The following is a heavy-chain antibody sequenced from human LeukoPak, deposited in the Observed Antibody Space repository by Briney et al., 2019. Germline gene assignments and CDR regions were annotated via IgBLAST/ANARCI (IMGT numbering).Heavy chain of an antibody. CDR2: IIPILGIA. V-gene: IGHV1-69*04. Sequence: SVKVSCRASGGTFSSYAISWVRQAPGQGLEWMGRIIPILGIANYAQKFQGRVTITADKSTNTAYMELSSLRSEDTAVYYCARDWYYYDSSGYLGGNNWFDPWGQGTLVTVSS. J-gene: IGHJ5*02. CDR3: ARDWYYYDSSGYLGGNNWFDP. D-gene: IGHD3-22*01. CDR1: GGTFSSYA.